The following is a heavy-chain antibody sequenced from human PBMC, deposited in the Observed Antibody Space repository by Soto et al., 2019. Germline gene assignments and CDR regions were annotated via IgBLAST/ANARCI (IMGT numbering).Heavy chain of an antibody. CDR2: ISWNSGSI. CDR1: GFTFDDYA. CDR3: AKGLGYYGSGSAGD. J-gene: IGHJ4*02. Sequence: SLRLSCAASGFTFDDYAMHWVRQAPGKGLEWVSGISWNSGSIGYADSVKGRFTISRDNAKSSLYLQMNSLRAEDTALYYCAKGLGYYGSGSAGDWGQGTLVTVSS. V-gene: IGHV3-9*01. D-gene: IGHD3-10*01.